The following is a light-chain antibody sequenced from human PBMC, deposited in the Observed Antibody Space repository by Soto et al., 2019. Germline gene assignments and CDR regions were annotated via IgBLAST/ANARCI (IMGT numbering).Light chain of an antibody. Sequence: QSALTQPASVSGSPEQSITISCTGTSSDVGGYNYVSWYQQHPGKAPKLMIYEVSNRPSGVSNRFSGSKSGNTASLTISGLQAEDEADYYCSSYTSSSTPVVFGGGTKLTVL. CDR2: EVS. CDR1: SSDVGGYNY. V-gene: IGLV2-14*01. J-gene: IGLJ2*01. CDR3: SSYTSSSTPVV.